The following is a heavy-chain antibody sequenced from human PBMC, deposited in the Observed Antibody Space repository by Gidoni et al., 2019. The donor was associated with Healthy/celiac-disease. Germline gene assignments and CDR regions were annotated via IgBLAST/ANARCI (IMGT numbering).Heavy chain of an antibody. V-gene: IGHV2-5*02. J-gene: IGHJ5*02. D-gene: IGHD2-2*01. CDR2: IYWDDDK. Sequence: QITLKESGPTLVKPTQTLTLTCTFSGFSLSTSGVGVGWIRQPPGKALEWLALIYWDDDKRYSPSLKSRLTITKDTSKNQVVLTMTNMDPVDTATYYCAHTTGFVVVPAAYNWFDPWGQGTLVTVSS. CDR1: GFSLSTSGVG. CDR3: AHTTGFVVVPAAYNWFDP.